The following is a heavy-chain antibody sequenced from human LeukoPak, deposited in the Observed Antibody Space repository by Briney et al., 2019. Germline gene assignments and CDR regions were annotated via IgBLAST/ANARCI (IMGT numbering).Heavy chain of an antibody. D-gene: IGHD5-24*01. CDR1: GGSLSSYY. CDR2: IYTSGST. CDR3: ARHLRGRAFDY. Sequence: SETLSLTCTVSGGSLSSYYWSWIWPPPGDGLEGIGYIYTSGSTNYNPSLKRRVTISVDTSKNQFSLKLSSVTAADTAVYYCARHLRGRAFDYWGQGTLVTVSS. V-gene: IGHV4-4*09. J-gene: IGHJ4*02.